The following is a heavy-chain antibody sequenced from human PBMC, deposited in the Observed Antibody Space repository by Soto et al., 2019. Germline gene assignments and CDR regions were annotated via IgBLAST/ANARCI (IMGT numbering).Heavy chain of an antibody. Sequence: SETLSLTCTVSGGSISSSSYYWGWIRQPPGKGLEWIGTIYYSGSTYYNPSLRSRVTISVDTSKNQFSLKLSSVTAVDTAVYYCARDFLGSGYYLGYWGQGTLVTVSS. J-gene: IGHJ4*02. V-gene: IGHV4-39*07. CDR1: GGSISSSSYY. D-gene: IGHD3-22*01. CDR3: ARDFLGSGYYLGY. CDR2: IYYSGST.